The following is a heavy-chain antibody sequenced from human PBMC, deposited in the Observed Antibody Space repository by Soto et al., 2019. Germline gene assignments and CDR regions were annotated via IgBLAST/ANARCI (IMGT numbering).Heavy chain of an antibody. Sequence: SLRLSCAASGFTFDDYAMHWVRQAPGKGLEWVSGISWNSGRIGYADSVKGRFTISRDSAKNSLYLQMNSLRAEDTALYYCAKDRTYAVSGPLDYWGQGTLVTVSS. D-gene: IGHD2-8*01. CDR3: AKDRTYAVSGPLDY. V-gene: IGHV3-9*01. J-gene: IGHJ4*02. CDR1: GFTFDDYA. CDR2: ISWNSGRI.